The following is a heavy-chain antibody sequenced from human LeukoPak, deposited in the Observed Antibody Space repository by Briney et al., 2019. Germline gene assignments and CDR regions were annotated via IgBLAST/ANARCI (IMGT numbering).Heavy chain of an antibody. CDR1: GFTFTSSA. CDR3: AAASSSWSSYGMDV. CDR2: IVVGSGNT. V-gene: IGHV1-58*02. J-gene: IGHJ6*02. Sequence: ASVKVSCKVSGFTFTSSAMQWVRQARGQRLEWIGWIVVGSGNTNYAQKFQERVTITRDMSTSTAYMELSSLRSEDTAVYYCAAASSSWSSYGMDVWGQGTTVTVSS. D-gene: IGHD6-13*01.